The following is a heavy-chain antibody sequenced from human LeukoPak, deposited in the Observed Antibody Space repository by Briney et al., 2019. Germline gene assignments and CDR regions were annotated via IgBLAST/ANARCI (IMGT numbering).Heavy chain of an antibody. Sequence: PGGSLRLSCAASGFIFSTYGMYWVRQAPGKGLEWVAFIRSDGSDKSYAGSVMGRFTISRDNSRNTLHLQMNTLRAEDTAVYYCGKRDSSSDYWGQGTLVTVSS. CDR1: GFIFSTYG. CDR2: IRSDGSDK. V-gene: IGHV3-30*02. J-gene: IGHJ4*02. CDR3: GKRDSSSDY. D-gene: IGHD3-22*01.